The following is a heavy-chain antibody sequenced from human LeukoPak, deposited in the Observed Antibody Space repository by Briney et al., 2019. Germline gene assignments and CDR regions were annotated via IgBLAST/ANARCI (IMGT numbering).Heavy chain of an antibody. D-gene: IGHD6-13*01. CDR1: GFTFSRYS. CDR2: IKQDGSEK. CDR3: ARDRTQLAYDY. J-gene: IGHJ4*02. V-gene: IGHV3-7*01. Sequence: GGSLRLSCAASGFTFSRYSMNWVRQAPGKGLEWVANIKQDGSEKYYVDSVKGRFTISRDNAKNSLYLQMNSLRAEDTAVYYCARDRTQLAYDYWGQGTLVTVSS.